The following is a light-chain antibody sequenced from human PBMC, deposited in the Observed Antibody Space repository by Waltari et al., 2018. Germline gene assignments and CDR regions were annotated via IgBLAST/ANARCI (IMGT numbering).Light chain of an antibody. V-gene: IGKV4-1*01. Sequence: DIVLTQSPEFMAVSLGERATLNCKSSQSLLFNSDSKSYLAWYQQRQGQPPTLLIYWASTRESGVPDRFNGSGSGTDFSLTISSLQAEDAAVYYCHQYYSTPQTFGQGTKVEVK. CDR3: HQYYSTPQT. J-gene: IGKJ1*01. CDR1: QSLLFNSDSKSY. CDR2: WAS.